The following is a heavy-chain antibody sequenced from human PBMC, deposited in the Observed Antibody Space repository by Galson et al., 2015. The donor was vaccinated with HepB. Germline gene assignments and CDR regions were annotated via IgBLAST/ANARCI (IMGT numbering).Heavy chain of an antibody. V-gene: IGHV3-33*01. J-gene: IGHJ4*02. CDR2: IWYDGSNK. CDR1: GFTFSSYG. D-gene: IGHD6-19*01. CDR3: ARDLGGQWLGDIDY. Sequence: SLRLSCAASGFTFSSYGMHWVRQAPGKGLEWVAVIWYDGSNKYYADSVKGRFTISRDNSKNTLYLQMNSLRAEDTAVYYCARDLGGQWLGDIDYWGQGTLVTVSS.